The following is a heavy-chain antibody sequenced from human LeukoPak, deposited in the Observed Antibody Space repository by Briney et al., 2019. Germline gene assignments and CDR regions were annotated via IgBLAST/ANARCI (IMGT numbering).Heavy chain of an antibody. D-gene: IGHD3-16*01. J-gene: IGHJ6*03. Sequence: GGSLRLSCAASGFTFSSYAMSWVRQAPGKGLEWVSAISGSGGSTYYADSVKGRFTISRDNSKNTLYLQMNSLRAEDTAVYYCAKGDGGYYYYYMDVWGKGTTVTVSS. CDR3: AKGDGGYYYYYMDV. CDR1: GFTFSSYA. CDR2: ISGSGGST. V-gene: IGHV3-23*01.